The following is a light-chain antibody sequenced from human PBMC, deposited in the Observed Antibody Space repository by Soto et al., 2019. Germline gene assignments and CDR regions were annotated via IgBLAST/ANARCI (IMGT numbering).Light chain of an antibody. J-gene: IGLJ2*01. CDR3: QTWGSGIVV. V-gene: IGLV4-69*01. CDR2: LNSDGSH. CDR1: SGHRNYA. Sequence: QLVLTQSPSASASLGASVKLTCTLSSGHRNYAIAWHQQQSEKGPRYLMKLNSDGSHSKGDGIPDRFSGSSSGAERYLTLSSLQSDDEADYYCQTWGSGIVVFGGGTKLTVL.